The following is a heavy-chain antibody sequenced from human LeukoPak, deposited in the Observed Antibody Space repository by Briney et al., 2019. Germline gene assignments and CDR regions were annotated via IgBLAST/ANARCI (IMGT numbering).Heavy chain of an antibody. Sequence: PGGSLRLSCAASGFTFTSYWMHWVRQAPGKGLVRVSRINTDGSGTTYADSVKGRFTISRDNAKNTLSLQMSSLRAEDTAVYYCARGGSPPEALGDTFDIWGQGTMVTVSS. D-gene: IGHD1-26*01. CDR2: INTDGSGT. J-gene: IGHJ3*02. V-gene: IGHV3-74*03. CDR3: ARGGSPPEALGDTFDI. CDR1: GFTFTSYW.